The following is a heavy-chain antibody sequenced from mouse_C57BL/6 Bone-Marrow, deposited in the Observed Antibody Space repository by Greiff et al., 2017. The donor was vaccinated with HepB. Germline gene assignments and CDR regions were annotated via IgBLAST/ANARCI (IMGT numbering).Heavy chain of an antibody. CDR1: GYTFTDYE. CDR3: TRGRGYDGYFGFAY. V-gene: IGHV1-15*01. J-gene: IGHJ3*01. CDR2: IDPETGGT. D-gene: IGHD2-3*01. Sequence: QVQLQQSGAELVRPGASVTLSCKASGYTFTDYEMHWVKQTPVHGLEWIGAIDPETGGTAYNQKFKGKAILTADKSSSTAYMELRSLTSEDSAVYYCTRGRGYDGYFGFAYWGQGTLVTVSA.